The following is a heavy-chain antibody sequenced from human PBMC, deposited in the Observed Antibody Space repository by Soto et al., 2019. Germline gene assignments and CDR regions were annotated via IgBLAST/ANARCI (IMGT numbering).Heavy chain of an antibody. D-gene: IGHD2-15*01. Sequence: QVQLQQWGTGLLQPSETLSLTCAVYGGSFGVHYWSWIRQPPGKGLEWIAEINHSGSTRYNPSLKSRATISVDTSTNQFSLKVSSVTAADTAVYYCAGWSTVGSYYYMDVWGTGTTVTVSS. CDR3: AGWSTVGSYYYMDV. CDR2: INHSGST. CDR1: GGSFGVHY. J-gene: IGHJ6*03. V-gene: IGHV4-34*01.